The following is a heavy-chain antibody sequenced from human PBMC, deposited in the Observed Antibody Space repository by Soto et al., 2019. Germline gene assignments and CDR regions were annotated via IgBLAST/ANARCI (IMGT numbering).Heavy chain of an antibody. CDR2: IYPGDSDT. V-gene: IGHV5-51*01. CDR1: GYSFTSYL. CDR3: ARPLAKGFDGFDI. J-gene: IGHJ3*02. Sequence: GESLKISCKGSGYSFTSYLICWVRQMPVKGLEWMGIIYPGDSDTRYSPSFQGQVTISAEKSISTAYLQCSSLKASDTAMYYCARPLAKGFDGFDILGQGKMLTVSS.